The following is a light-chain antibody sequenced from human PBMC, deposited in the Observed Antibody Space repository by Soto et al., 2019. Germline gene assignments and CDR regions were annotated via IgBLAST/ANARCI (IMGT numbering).Light chain of an antibody. CDR3: DHYSSCSKT. Sequence: DIQITQSPSTLSASVGDRVTITCRASQSLSSWLAWYQQKPGKAPKLLMYKVSSLESGTRSRFIGRGSWTEFTLTTCSLQPDEFAHYDDDHYSSCSKTFGQGTNVDI. V-gene: IGKV1-5*03. CDR2: KVS. J-gene: IGKJ1*01. CDR1: QSLSSW.